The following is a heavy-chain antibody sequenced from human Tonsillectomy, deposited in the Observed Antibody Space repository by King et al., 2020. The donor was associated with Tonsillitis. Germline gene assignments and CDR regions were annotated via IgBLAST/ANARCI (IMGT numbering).Heavy chain of an antibody. V-gene: IGHV3-23*04. J-gene: IGHJ4*02. CDR2: IDGNGDRT. D-gene: IGHD3-22*01. CDR1: GFTFSTYA. CDR3: AKAWFHDDRRG. Sequence: VQLVESGGGLVQPGGSLRLSCAASGFTFSTYAMNWVRQAPGKGLEWVSTIDGNGDRTHYADSVKGRFTISRDNSKNTLYLQMNSLRAEDTAVYYCAKAWFHDDRRGGGQGTLVTVSS.